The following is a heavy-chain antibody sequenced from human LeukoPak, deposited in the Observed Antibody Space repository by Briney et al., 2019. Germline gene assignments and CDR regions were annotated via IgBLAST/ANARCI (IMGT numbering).Heavy chain of an antibody. V-gene: IGHV3-43*01. CDR2: ISWDGGST. D-gene: IGHD2-21*01. CDR1: GFTFDDYA. Sequence: PGGSLRLSCAASGFTFDDYAMHWVRQAPGKGLEWVSLISWDGGSTSYADSVKGRFTISRDNSKNSLYMQMNSLRTDDTAMYYCAKDFVHGRLRDNWGLGTLVIVSS. J-gene: IGHJ4*02. CDR3: AKDFVHGRLRDN.